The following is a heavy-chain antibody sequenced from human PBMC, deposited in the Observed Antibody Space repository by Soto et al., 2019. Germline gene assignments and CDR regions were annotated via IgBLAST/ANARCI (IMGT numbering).Heavy chain of an antibody. J-gene: IGHJ4*02. CDR1: GLIFSNYR. CDR2: ISTDGSIT. Sequence: PGGSLRLSCAASGLIFSNYRMHWVRQAPGKGLVWVSCISTDGSITNYADSVKGRFTVSRDNAKNTLYLQMNSLRAEDTALYYCARDPDGLHDWGQGTMVTVAS. V-gene: IGHV3-74*01. CDR3: ARDPDGLHD.